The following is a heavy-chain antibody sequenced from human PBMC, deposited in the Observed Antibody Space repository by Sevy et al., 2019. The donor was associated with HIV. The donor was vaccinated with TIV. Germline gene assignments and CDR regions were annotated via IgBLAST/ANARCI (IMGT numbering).Heavy chain of an antibody. J-gene: IGHJ6*02. Sequence: ASVKVSCKASGGTFSSYAISWVRQAPGQGLEWMGGIIPIFGTANYAQKFQGRVTITADESTRTAYMGLSSLRSEDTAVYYCARGFSSSWYDNYYYGMDVWGQGNTVTVSS. CDR2: IIPIFGTA. D-gene: IGHD6-13*01. CDR3: ARGFSSSWYDNYYYGMDV. V-gene: IGHV1-69*13. CDR1: GGTFSSYA.